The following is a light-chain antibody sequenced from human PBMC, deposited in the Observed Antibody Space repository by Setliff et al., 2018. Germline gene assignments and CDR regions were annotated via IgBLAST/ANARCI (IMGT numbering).Light chain of an antibody. J-gene: IGLJ2*01. V-gene: IGLV2-14*01. CDR1: SSDVGGYNY. CDR3: NSYTSSSTML. Sequence: QSALTQPASVSGSPGQSITISCTGTSSDVGGYNYVSWYQQHPGKAPKLTIYDVRKRPSGVSNRFSGSKSGNTASLTISGLQAEDEADYYCNSYTSSSTMLFGGGTKVTVL. CDR2: DVR.